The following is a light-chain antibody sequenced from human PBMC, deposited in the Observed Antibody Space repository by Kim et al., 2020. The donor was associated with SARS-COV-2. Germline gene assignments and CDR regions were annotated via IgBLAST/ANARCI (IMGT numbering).Light chain of an antibody. Sequence: APGKTATITCGGNNIGSKSVQWYQQKPGQAPVLVIYYDTNRPSGIPERFSGSNSGNTATLTVSRVEAGDEADYYCQVWDSSSDHRVFGGGTQLTVL. CDR1: NIGSKS. CDR2: YDT. V-gene: IGLV3-21*04. CDR3: QVWDSSSDHRV. J-gene: IGLJ3*02.